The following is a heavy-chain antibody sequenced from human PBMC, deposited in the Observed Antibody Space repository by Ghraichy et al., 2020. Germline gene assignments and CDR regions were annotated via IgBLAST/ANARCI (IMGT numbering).Heavy chain of an antibody. CDR2: MNPNSGNT. J-gene: IGHJ6*02. CDR3: ARSGARWQKYYYYGMDV. V-gene: IGHV1-8*01. D-gene: IGHD3-10*01. CDR1: GYTFTSYD. Sequence: ASVKVSCKASGYTFTSYDINWVRQATGQGLEWMGWMNPNSGNTGYAQKFQGRVTMTRNTSISTAYMELSSLRSEDTAVYYCARSGARWQKYYYYGMDVWGQGTTVTVSS.